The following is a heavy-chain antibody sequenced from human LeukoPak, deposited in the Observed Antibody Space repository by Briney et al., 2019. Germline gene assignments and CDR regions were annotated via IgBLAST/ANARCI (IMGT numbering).Heavy chain of an antibody. Sequence: PGGSLRLSCAASGFIFSSYAMNWVRQAPGKGLEWDSGSSGSGSSTYYLDSVKGRFTISRDNSKNTLYLQMNSLRAEDTAVYYCAKNYYDSSGYYNWFDSWGQGTLVTVSS. J-gene: IGHJ5*01. V-gene: IGHV3-23*01. CDR2: SSGSGSST. D-gene: IGHD3-22*01. CDR3: AKNYYDSSGYYNWFDS. CDR1: GFIFSSYA.